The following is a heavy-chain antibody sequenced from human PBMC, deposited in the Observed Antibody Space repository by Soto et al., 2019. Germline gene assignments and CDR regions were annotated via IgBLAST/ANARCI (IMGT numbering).Heavy chain of an antibody. V-gene: IGHV3-23*01. CDR2: ISGSGGST. J-gene: IGHJ4*02. CDR3: AKANRPPPFFPPGYFDY. Sequence: GGSLRLSCAASGFTFSSYAMSWVRQAPGKGLEWVSAISGSGGSTYYADSVKGRFTISRDNSKNTLYLQMNSLRAEDTAVYYWAKANRPPPFFPPGYFDYWGQGTLVTVSS. D-gene: IGHD3-3*01. CDR1: GFTFSSYA.